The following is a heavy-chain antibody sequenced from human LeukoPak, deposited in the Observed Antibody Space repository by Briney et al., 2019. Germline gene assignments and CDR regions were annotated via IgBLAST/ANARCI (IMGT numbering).Heavy chain of an antibody. J-gene: IGHJ4*02. D-gene: IGHD6-13*01. CDR2: ISTASDYI. CDR3: ARVAAGPPADFDY. CDR1: GFTFSSYN. V-gene: IGHV3-21*01. Sequence: GGSLRLSCAASGFTFSSYNMNWVRQAPGKGLEWVSSISTASDYIYYADSLKGRFTISRDNAKNSLYLQMNSLRAEDTAVYYRARVAAGPPADFDYWGQGTLVTVSS.